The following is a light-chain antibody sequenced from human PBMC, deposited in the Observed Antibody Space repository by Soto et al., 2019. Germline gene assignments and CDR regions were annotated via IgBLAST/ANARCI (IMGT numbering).Light chain of an antibody. V-gene: IGKV1-5*01. CDR1: QSVRTV. CDR3: QQYYNYWT. Sequence: DIPMTQSPSTLSASVGDRVTITCRASQSVRTVLAWYQQRPGKPPKLLIYDASSVQSGVPSKFSGGGSGTEFTLTISSLQPDDFATYYCQQYYNYWTFGQGTKVDIK. J-gene: IGKJ1*01. CDR2: DAS.